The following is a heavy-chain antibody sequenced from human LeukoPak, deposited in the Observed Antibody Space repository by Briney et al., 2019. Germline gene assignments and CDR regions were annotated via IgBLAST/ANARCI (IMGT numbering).Heavy chain of an antibody. V-gene: IGHV4-61*09. CDR1: GDSYSRGSYF. J-gene: IGHJ4*02. CDR2: IYINGST. Sequence: SETLSLTCTVSGDSYSRGSYFWTWIRQPAGRGLEWIGHIYINGSTNYNPSLKSRVTISADTSKNQFSLKLTSVTAADTAVYYCARDRGWGQGTLVTVSS. CDR3: ARDRG.